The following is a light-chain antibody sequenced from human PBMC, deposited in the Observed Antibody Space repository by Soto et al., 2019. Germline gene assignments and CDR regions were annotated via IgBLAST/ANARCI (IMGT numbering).Light chain of an antibody. Sequence: DIQMTHSPSSLSASVGDRVTITCRSSQSISSYLNWYQQKPGKAPKLLIYAASSLQSGVPSRFSGSGSGTDFTLTILCLQSEDFVPYYCRGYYSYPGTFAQGTKVDIK. J-gene: IGKJ1*01. CDR2: AAS. CDR3: RGYYSYPGT. CDR1: QSISSY. V-gene: IGKV1-39*01.